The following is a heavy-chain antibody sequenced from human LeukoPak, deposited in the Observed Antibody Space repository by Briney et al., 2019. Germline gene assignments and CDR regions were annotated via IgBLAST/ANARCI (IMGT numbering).Heavy chain of an antibody. J-gene: IGHJ5*02. CDR2: ISWNSGSI. D-gene: IGHD3-22*01. Sequence: PGGSLRLSCAASGFTFDDYAMHWIRQAPGKGLEWVSGISWNSGSIGYADSVKGRFTISRDNAKNSLYLQMNSLRAEDMALYYCAKGHAPNYYDSYNWFDPWGQGILVTVSS. CDR3: AKGHAPNYYDSYNWFDP. V-gene: IGHV3-9*03. CDR1: GFTFDDYA.